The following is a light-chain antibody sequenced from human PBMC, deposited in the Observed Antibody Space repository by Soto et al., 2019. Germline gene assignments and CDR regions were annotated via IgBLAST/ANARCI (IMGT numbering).Light chain of an antibody. Sequence: QSVLTQPASLSGSPGQSITISCTGTSSDVGGYNYVSWYQQHPGKAPKLMIYDVSNRPSGVSNRVSGSKSGNTASLTISGLQAEDEADYYCSSYRASSTTHYVFGTGTKVTVL. J-gene: IGLJ1*01. CDR1: SSDVGGYNY. CDR3: SSYRASSTTHYV. CDR2: DVS. V-gene: IGLV2-14*03.